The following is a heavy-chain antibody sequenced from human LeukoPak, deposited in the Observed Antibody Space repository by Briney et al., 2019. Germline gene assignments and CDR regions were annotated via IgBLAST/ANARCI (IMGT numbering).Heavy chain of an antibody. D-gene: IGHD2-2*01. CDR3: AKRGSTTYHFDS. V-gene: IGHV3-23*01. CDR1: GFTFSSFA. Sequence: GGSLRLSCAASGFTFSSFAMRWVRQAPGKGLEGVSSISGNGVGTYYADSVKGRFTISRDNSKNSLNLQMNSLRVEDTAVYYCAKRGSTTYHFDSWGQGTLVIVSS. CDR2: ISGNGVGT. J-gene: IGHJ4*02.